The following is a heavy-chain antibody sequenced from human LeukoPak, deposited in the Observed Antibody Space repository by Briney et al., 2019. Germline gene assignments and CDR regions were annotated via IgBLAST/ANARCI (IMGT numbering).Heavy chain of an antibody. CDR3: ARGYSGSWFNFDY. J-gene: IGHJ4*02. V-gene: IGHV3-11*06. CDR1: GFTFSDYF. D-gene: IGHD6-13*01. Sequence: PGGSLRLSCAASGFTFSDYFMTWIRQAPGKGLEWVSYISSSSSNTNYADSVKGRFTISRDNAKNSLSLQMNSLRAEDTAVYYCARGYSGSWFNFDYWGQGTLVTVSS. CDR2: ISSSSSNT.